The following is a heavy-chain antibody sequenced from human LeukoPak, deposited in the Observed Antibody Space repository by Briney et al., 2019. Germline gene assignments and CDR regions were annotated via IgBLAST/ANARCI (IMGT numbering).Heavy chain of an antibody. Sequence: SSETLSLTGTVSGGSISSYYWSWIRQPPGKGLEWIGYIYYSGSSNYNPSLKSRVTISVDTSKNQFSLKLSSVTAADTAVYYCTRAQYNWNYKEVWGQGTLVTVSS. CDR2: IYYSGSS. D-gene: IGHD1-7*01. J-gene: IGHJ4*02. CDR3: TRAQYNWNYKEV. V-gene: IGHV4-59*08. CDR1: GGSISSYY.